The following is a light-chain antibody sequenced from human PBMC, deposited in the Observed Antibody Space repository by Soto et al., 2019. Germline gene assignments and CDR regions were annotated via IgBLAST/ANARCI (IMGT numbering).Light chain of an antibody. CDR3: QQSYSTPT. CDR2: AAS. Sequence: DIQMTQSPSSLSASVGDRVTITCRASQSISSYLNWYQQKPGKAPKLLIYAASSLQSEVPSRFSGSGSGTDFTLTISSLQPEGSATYYCQQSYSTPTFGQGTKLEIK. V-gene: IGKV1-39*01. J-gene: IGKJ2*01. CDR1: QSISSY.